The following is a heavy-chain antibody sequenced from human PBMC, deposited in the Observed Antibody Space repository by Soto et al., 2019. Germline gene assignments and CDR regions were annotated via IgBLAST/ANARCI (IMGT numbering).Heavy chain of an antibody. CDR3: ARASFPPRAAPPYGMDV. D-gene: IGHD2-15*01. CDR2: INHSGST. CDR1: GGSFSGYY. V-gene: IGHV4-34*01. Sequence: ETLSLTCAVYGGSFSGYYWSWIRQPPGKGLEWIGEINHSGSTNYNPPLKSRVTISVDTSKNQFSLKLSSVTAADTAVYYCARASFPPRAAPPYGMDVWGQGTTVTVYS. J-gene: IGHJ6*02.